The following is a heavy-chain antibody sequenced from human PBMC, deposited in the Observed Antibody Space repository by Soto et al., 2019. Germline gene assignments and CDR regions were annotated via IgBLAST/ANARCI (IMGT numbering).Heavy chain of an antibody. CDR3: ARHVDPWGSGDFDS. CDR1: GGSISSSSYY. Sequence: QLQLQESGPGLVKPSETLSLTCTVSGGSISSSSYYWGWIRQPPGKGLEWIGSIYYSGSTYYNPSLESRVTISVDTSRHQFSLPLSAVTAADTAVYSCARHVDPWGSGDFDSWGQGTLVTVSS. V-gene: IGHV4-39*01. CDR2: IYYSGST. J-gene: IGHJ4*02. D-gene: IGHD3-16*01.